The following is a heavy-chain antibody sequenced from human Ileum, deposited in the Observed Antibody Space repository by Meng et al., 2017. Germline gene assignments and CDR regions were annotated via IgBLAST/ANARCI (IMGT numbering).Heavy chain of an antibody. V-gene: IGHV3-66*02. J-gene: IGHJ4*02. CDR3: AGDGSGWYVAY. CDR2: IYGGGNT. D-gene: IGHD6-19*01. Sequence: VQLGESGGGLVQPGGSLRLSCAASGFTVSSNYVNWVRQAPGKGLEWVSVIYGGGNTYYAESVKGRFTISRDNSKNTLYLQMNSLRAEDTAVYFCAGDGSGWYVAYWGQGTLVTVSS. CDR1: GFTVSSNY.